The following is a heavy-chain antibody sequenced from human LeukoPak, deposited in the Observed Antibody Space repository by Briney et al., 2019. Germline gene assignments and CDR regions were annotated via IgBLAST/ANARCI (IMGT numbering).Heavy chain of an antibody. V-gene: IGHV3-23*01. CDR3: AKDRDYDFWSGYYY. Sequence: GWSLTLSCARSGFTFRSYAMSWVRQAPGKGLEWVSAITGSGSSTYYADSVKGRFTISRDNSRNTLYLQMNSLRAEDKAVYYCAKDRDYDFWSGYYYWGQGTLVTVSS. D-gene: IGHD3-3*01. CDR1: GFTFRSYA. CDR2: ITGSGSST. J-gene: IGHJ4*02.